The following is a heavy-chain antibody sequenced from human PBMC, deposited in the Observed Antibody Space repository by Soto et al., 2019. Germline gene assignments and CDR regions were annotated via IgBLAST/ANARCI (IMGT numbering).Heavy chain of an antibody. CDR2: ISQSAGGNT. Sequence: GGSLRLSCAASGSTFRSYGMMRVRQAPGKGLEWVSAISQSAGGNTYYADSVKGRFTISRDDSKNTLYPQMDSLRPEDTAQYYCAGWNYDYWGQGTQVTVSS. CDR1: GSTFRSYG. CDR3: AGWNYDY. D-gene: IGHD1-7*01. J-gene: IGHJ4*02. V-gene: IGHV3-23*01.